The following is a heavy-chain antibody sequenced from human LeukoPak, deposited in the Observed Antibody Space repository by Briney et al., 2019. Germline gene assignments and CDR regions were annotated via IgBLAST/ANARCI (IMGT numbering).Heavy chain of an antibody. CDR1: GGTFSSYA. CDR2: IIPIFGTA. V-gene: IGHV1-69*13. D-gene: IGHD3-10*01. CDR3: ASSGSGNLDY. J-gene: IGHJ4*02. Sequence: GASVKVSCKASGGTFSSYAISWVRQAPGQGLEWMGGIIPIFGTANYAQKFQGRVTITADESTSTAYMELSSLRSEDTAVYYCASSGSGNLDYWGQGTLVTVSS.